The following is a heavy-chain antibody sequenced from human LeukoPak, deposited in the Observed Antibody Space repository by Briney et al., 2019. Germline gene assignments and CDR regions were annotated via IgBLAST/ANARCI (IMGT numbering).Heavy chain of an antibody. Sequence: PSETLSLTCAVSGYSISSGYYWGWIRQPPGKGLEWIGSIYHSGSTYYNPSLKSRVTISVDTSKNQFSLKLSSVTAADTAVYYCVRRQLGRVSAAGTYYFDYWGQGTLVTVSS. J-gene: IGHJ4*02. CDR1: GYSISSGYY. CDR2: IYHSGST. CDR3: VRRQLGRVSAAGTYYFDY. V-gene: IGHV4-38-2*01. D-gene: IGHD6-13*01.